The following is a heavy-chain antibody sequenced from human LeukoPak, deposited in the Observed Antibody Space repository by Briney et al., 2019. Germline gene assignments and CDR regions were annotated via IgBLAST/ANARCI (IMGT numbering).Heavy chain of an antibody. D-gene: IGHD3-9*01. Sequence: GGSLRLSCAASGFTFTNYWMSWVRQAPGKGPEWVANIKHDGSETYYLDSVKGRFTISRDNAKNSLYLQMSSLRADDTAVYYCARDPLRYLRVGHYDYWGQGALVAVSS. CDR2: IKHDGSET. V-gene: IGHV3-7*01. J-gene: IGHJ4*02. CDR1: GFTFTNYW. CDR3: ARDPLRYLRVGHYDY.